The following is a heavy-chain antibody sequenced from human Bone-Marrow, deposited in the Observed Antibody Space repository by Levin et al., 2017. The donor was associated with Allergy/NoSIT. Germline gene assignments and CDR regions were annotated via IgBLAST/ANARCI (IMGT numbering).Heavy chain of an antibody. J-gene: IGHJ6*02. CDR3: ARDSYSGSYYYYYGMDV. CDR1: GFTFSSYW. D-gene: IGHD1-26*01. Sequence: GESLKISCAASGFTFSSYWMSWVRQAPGKGLEWVANIKQDGSEKYYVDSVKGRFTISRDNAKNSLYLQMNSLRAEDTAVYYCARDSYSGSYYYYYGMDVWGQGTTVTVSS. CDR2: IKQDGSEK. V-gene: IGHV3-7*01.